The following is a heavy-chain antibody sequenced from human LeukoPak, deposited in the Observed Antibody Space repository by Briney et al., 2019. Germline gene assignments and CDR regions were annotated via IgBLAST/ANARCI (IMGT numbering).Heavy chain of an antibody. CDR1: GYTFTGYY. V-gene: IGHV1-46*01. Sequence: ASVKVSCKASGYTFTGYYMHWVRQAPGQGLEWMGIINPSGGSTSYAQKFQGRVTMTRDTSTSTVYMELSSLRSEDTAVYYCARTLHMASPGRYDSSGYYPYAFDIWGQGTMVTVSS. CDR2: INPSGGST. CDR3: ARTLHMASPGRYDSSGYYPYAFDI. J-gene: IGHJ3*02. D-gene: IGHD3-22*01.